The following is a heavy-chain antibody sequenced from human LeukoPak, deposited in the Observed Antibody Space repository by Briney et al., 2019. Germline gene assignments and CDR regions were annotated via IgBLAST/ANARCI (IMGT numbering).Heavy chain of an antibody. V-gene: IGHV1-2*02. D-gene: IGHD6-19*01. CDR2: INPNSGGT. J-gene: IGHJ5*02. CDR1: GYTFTGYY. CDR3: ARAKSSGWVPPHPQPEIWFDP. Sequence: GASVKVSCKASGYTFTGYYMHWVRQAPGQGLEWMGWINPNSGGTNYAQKFQGRVTMTRDTSISTAYMELSRLRSDDTAVYYCARAKSSGWVPPHPQPEIWFDPWGQGTLVTVSS.